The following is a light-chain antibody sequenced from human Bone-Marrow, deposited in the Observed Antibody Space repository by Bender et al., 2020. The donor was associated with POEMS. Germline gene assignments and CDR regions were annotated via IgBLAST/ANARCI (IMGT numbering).Light chain of an antibody. CDR3: SSYIKATTPVL. V-gene: IGLV2-14*01. J-gene: IGLJ2*01. CDR2: EVT. CDR1: NSDFV. Sequence: QSALTQPASVSGSPGQSITLPCTGTNSDFVSWYQQHPGNAPKLVIFEVTNRPPGISARFAGSKSGNAASLTISGLLLDDEAHYFCSSYIKATTPVLFGRGTRVTVL.